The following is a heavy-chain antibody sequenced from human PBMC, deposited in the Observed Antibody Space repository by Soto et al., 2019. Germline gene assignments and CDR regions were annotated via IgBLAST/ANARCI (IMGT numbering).Heavy chain of an antibody. CDR2: IWYDGSDK. J-gene: IGHJ3*02. V-gene: IGHV3-33*01. CDR3: ARDRYPNYPPDAFDI. Sequence: GGSLRLSCAASGFTLSSNGMHWVRQAPGKGLEWEAFIWYDGSDKYYADSVKGRFTISRDNSKNTLYLQMNSLRAEDTAVYYCARDRYPNYPPDAFDIWGQGTLVTVSS. D-gene: IGHD4-4*01. CDR1: GFTLSSNG.